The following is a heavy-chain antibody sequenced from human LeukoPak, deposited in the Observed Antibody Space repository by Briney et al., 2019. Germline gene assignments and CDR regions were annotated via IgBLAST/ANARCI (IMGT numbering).Heavy chain of an antibody. V-gene: IGHV5-51*01. J-gene: IGHJ3*02. CDR2: IYPGDSDT. D-gene: IGHD4-17*01. CDR3: AGNHYGDYDAFDI. CDR1: GSRFTSYW. Sequence: GESLKISCKGSGSRFTSYWIGWVRQMPGKGLEWMGIIYPGDSDTRYSPSFQGQVTISAGKSISTAYLQWSSLKASDTAMYYCAGNHYGDYDAFDIWGQGTMVTVSS.